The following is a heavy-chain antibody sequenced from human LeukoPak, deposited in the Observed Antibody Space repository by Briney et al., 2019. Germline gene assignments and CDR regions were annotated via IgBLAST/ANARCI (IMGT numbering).Heavy chain of an antibody. CDR3: ARDSIKPSGRVTDI. J-gene: IGHJ3*02. V-gene: IGHV4-59*12. CDR1: GGSISSYY. CDR2: IYYSGST. D-gene: IGHD6-19*01. Sequence: SETLSLTCTVSGGSISSYYWSWIRQPPGKGLEWIGYIYYSGSTNYNPSLKSRVTISVDTSKNQFSLKLSSVTAADTAVYYCARDSIKPSGRVTDIWGQGTMVTVSS.